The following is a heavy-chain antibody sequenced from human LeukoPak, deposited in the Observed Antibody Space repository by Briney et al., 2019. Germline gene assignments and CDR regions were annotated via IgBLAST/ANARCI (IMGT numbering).Heavy chain of an antibody. Sequence: SETLSLTCIVSGGSIGTYYWSWIRQPPGKGLEGIGHIYYSGSNDYNPSLRSRVTISVDTSKNQFSLRLSSVTAADTAVYYCARDRSDGSGYYGYYFDYWGQGTLVSVSS. CDR2: IYYSGSN. D-gene: IGHD3-22*01. CDR1: GGSIGTYY. V-gene: IGHV4-59*01. CDR3: ARDRSDGSGYYGYYFDY. J-gene: IGHJ4*02.